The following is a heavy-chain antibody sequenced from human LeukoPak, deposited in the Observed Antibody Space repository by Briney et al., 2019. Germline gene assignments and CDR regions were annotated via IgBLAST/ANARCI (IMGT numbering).Heavy chain of an antibody. CDR1: GGSVSSGSYY. V-gene: IGHV4-61*01. J-gene: IGHJ6*02. D-gene: IGHD2-15*01. CDR2: IYYSGST. Sequence: ETLSLTCTVSGGSVSSGSYYWSWIRQPPGKGLEWIGYIYYSGSTNYNPSLKSRVTISVDTSKNQFSLKLSSVTAADTAVYYCARDLVVVDARGMDVWGQGTTVTVSS. CDR3: ARDLVVVDARGMDV.